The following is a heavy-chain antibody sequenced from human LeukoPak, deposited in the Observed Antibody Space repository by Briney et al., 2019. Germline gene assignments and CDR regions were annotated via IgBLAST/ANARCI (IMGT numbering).Heavy chain of an antibody. CDR3: ARIYCSGGSCYLDAFDI. V-gene: IGHV1-69*13. CDR1: GGTFSSYA. D-gene: IGHD2-15*01. J-gene: IGHJ3*02. CDR2: IIPIFGTA. Sequence: GASVNVSFKASGGTFSSYAISWVRQAPGQGLEWMGGIIPIFGTANYAQKFQGRVTITADESTSTAYMELSSLRSEDTAVYYCARIYCSGGSCYLDAFDIWGQGTMVTVSS.